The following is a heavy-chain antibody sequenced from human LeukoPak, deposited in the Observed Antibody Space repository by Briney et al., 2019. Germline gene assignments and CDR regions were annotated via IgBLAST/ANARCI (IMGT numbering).Heavy chain of an antibody. D-gene: IGHD1-14*01. CDR1: GFAVSSNY. J-gene: IGHJ3*02. V-gene: IGHV3-53*01. CDR3: AREGHGKEEDAFDI. CDR2: IYSGGST. Sequence: GGSLRLSCAASGFAVSSNYMSWVRQAPGKGLEWVSVIYSGGSTYYADSVKGRFTISRDNSKNTLYLQMNSLRAEDTAVYYCAREGHGKEEDAFDIWGQGTMVTVSS.